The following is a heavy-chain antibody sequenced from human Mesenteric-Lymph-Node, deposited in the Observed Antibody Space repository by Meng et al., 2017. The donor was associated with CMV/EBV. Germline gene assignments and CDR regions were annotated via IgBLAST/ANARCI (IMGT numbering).Heavy chain of an antibody. CDR2: ISSSSSYI. CDR1: GFTFSSYS. J-gene: IGHJ5*02. CDR3: ARDVRSGSYVNWFDP. D-gene: IGHD1-26*01. V-gene: IGHV3-21*01. Sequence: GGSLRLSCAASGFTFSSYSMNWVRQAPGKGLEWVSSISSSSSYIYYADSVKGRFTISRDNAKNSLYLQMNSLRAEDTAVYYCARDVRSGSYVNWFDPWGQGTLVTVSS.